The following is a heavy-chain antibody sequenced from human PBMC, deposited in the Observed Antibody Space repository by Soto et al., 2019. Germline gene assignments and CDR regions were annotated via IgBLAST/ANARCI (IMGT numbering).Heavy chain of an antibody. CDR3: ARVGHTYCSGGSCYGN. CDR1: GFNFSSYW. D-gene: IGHD2-15*01. J-gene: IGHJ4*02. Sequence: GGSLRLSCAASGFNFSSYWMHWVRQAPGKGLVWVSRINSDGSSTSYSDSVKGRFTISRDNAKNTLYLQMNSLRAEDTAVYYCARVGHTYCSGGSCYGNWGQGTLVTVSS. CDR2: INSDGSST. V-gene: IGHV3-74*01.